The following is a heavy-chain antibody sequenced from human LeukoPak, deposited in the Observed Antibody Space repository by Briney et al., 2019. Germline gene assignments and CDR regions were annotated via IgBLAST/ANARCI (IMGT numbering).Heavy chain of an antibody. CDR1: GFTFSGSA. J-gene: IGHJ4*02. CDR3: AKGGEVSSWCKRLKLYFDS. D-gene: IGHD6-13*01. Sequence: PGGSLRLSCAASGFTFSGSAMHWVRQASGKGLEWVGRIRSKTNSYATSYAASVKGRFALSRDDSKNTAYLQMNSLKTEDTAVYYCAKGGEVSSWCKRLKLYFDSWSRGSLVTVSS. V-gene: IGHV3-73*01. CDR2: IRSKTNSYAT.